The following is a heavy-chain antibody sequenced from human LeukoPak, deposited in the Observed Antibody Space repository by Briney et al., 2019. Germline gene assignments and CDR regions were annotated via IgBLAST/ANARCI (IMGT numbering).Heavy chain of an antibody. CDR1: GFTFSNYW. CDR2: VKPDGSEK. D-gene: IGHD3-22*01. J-gene: IGHJ4*02. V-gene: IGHV3-7*03. Sequence: GGSLRLSCAASGFTFSNYWMTWVRQAPGKGLEWVAHVKPDGSEKSYVDSVKGRFTISRDNSKNTLYLQMNSLRAEDTAVYYCAKDPPRYYDSSGYFDYWGQGTLVTVSS. CDR3: AKDPPRYYDSSGYFDY.